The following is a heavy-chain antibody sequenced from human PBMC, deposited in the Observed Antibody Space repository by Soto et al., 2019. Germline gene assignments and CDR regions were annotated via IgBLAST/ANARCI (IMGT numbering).Heavy chain of an antibody. V-gene: IGHV4-59*04. J-gene: IGHJ4*02. Sequence: PSETLSLTCTVSGGSISSYYWCWLRQSPGRGLEWIGSIYYSGTTYDDPSLKSRVTMSVDTSKNQFSLKLSSVTTADTAVYYCARRRRDGYKGLDYWGQGTLVTVSS. CDR2: IYYSGTT. CDR3: ARRRRDGYKGLDY. CDR1: GGSISSYY. D-gene: IGHD5-12*01.